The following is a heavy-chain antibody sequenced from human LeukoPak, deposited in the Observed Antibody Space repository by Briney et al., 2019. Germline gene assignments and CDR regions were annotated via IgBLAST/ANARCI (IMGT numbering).Heavy chain of an antibody. J-gene: IGHJ1*01. Sequence: GGSLRLSCTASGFTFGDYAMSWVRQAPGKGLEWVGFIRSKAYGGTTEYAASVKGRFTISRDDSKSIAYLQMNSLKTEDTAVYYCTTGFSFIDFWGRGTLVTVST. V-gene: IGHV3-49*04. D-gene: IGHD3-16*02. CDR3: TTGFSFIDF. CDR1: GFTFGDYA. CDR2: IRSKAYGGTT.